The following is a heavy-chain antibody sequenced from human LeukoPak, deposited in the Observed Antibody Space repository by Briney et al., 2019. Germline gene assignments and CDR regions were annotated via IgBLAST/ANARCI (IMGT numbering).Heavy chain of an antibody. CDR3: AQGHHHVDV. J-gene: IGHJ6*02. CDR1: GFTFRDYW. D-gene: IGHD1-14*01. V-gene: IGHV3-7*01. Sequence: SGGSLRLSCAASGFTFRDYWMTWVRQAPGKGLEWVASIKPDGSEKYYADSVKGRFTFSRDNVETSLYLQMNTLRVDDTAVYYCAQGHHHVDVGGHGTTVTVSS. CDR2: IKPDGSEK.